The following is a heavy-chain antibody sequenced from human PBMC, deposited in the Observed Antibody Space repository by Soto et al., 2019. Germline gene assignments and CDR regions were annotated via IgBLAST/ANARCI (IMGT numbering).Heavy chain of an antibody. D-gene: IGHD3-10*01. J-gene: IGHJ5*01. CDR2: ISGSGDRT. Sequence: EVQLLESGGGLVQPGGSLRISCTASGFTFDNYAMAWVRQAPGNGLEWVAGISGSGDRTNYVDSVKGRFTISRDNSKNRLYLQMKSLRAEDTALYYCAKDYGVRGIMTNLFDSWGQGTLVAVSS. V-gene: IGHV3-23*01. CDR3: AKDYGVRGIMTNLFDS. CDR1: GFTFDNYA.